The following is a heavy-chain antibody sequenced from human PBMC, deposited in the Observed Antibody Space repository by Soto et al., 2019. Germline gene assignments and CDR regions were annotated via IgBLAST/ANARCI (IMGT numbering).Heavy chain of an antibody. D-gene: IGHD6-6*01. CDR3: VRVYGRSSCFFDS. V-gene: IGHV4-38-2*01. CDR2: IYHSGTT. Sequence: SETLSLTCGVSGYSLTSGYHWGWIRQPPGKGLEWIGTIYHSGTTYYNPSRMSRVTMSVDTSKNQFSLKVTSATAADTAVYFCVRVYGRSSCFFDSWGQGTLVTVSS. CDR1: GYSLTSGYH. J-gene: IGHJ4*02.